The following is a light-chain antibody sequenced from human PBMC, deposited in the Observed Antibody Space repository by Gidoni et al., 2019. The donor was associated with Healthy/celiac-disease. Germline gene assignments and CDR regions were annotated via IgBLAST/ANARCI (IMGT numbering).Light chain of an antibody. CDR3: QQYGSSPRFT. V-gene: IGKV3-20*01. CDR1: QSVSSSY. Sequence: EIVLTQSPGTLSLSPGERATLSCRASQSVSSSYLAWYQQKPGQAPRLLIYGASSRATGITDRFSGSGSGTDFTLNISRLEPEDFAVYYCQQYGSSPRFTFGPGTKVDIK. CDR2: GAS. J-gene: IGKJ3*01.